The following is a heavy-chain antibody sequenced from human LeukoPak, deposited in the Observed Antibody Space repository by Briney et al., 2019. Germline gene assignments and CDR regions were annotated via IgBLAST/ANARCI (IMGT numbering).Heavy chain of an antibody. CDR2: TYYRARWYN. D-gene: IGHD2/OR15-2a*01. CDR1: GXSVSSTNGVA. V-gene: IGHV6-1*01. Sequence: SSQTLSLTCAISGXSVSSTNGVAWNWIRQSPSRGLEWLGRTYYRARWYNDYAESVKSRITVNPDTSKNQFSLQLNSVTPEDTAVYYCARGKNNAFDYWGQGTLVTVSS. J-gene: IGHJ4*02. CDR3: ARGKNNAFDY.